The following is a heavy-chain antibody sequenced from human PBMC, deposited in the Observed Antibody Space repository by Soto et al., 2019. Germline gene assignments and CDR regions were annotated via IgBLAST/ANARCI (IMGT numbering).Heavy chain of an antibody. CDR1: GFTFSSYW. V-gene: IGHV3-7*01. CDR2: IKQDGSEK. Sequence: GGSLRLSCAASGFTFSSYWMSWVRQAPGKGLEWVANIKQDGSEKYYVDSVKGRFTIYRDNAKNSLYLQMNSLRAEDTAVYYCAREAPPTDVYDFWSGYYWYFDLWGRGTLVTVSS. D-gene: IGHD3-3*01. J-gene: IGHJ2*01. CDR3: AREAPPTDVYDFWSGYYWYFDL.